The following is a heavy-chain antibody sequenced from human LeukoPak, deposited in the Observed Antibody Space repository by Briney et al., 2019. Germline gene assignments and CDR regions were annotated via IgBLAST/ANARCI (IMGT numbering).Heavy chain of an antibody. V-gene: IGHV3-30*01. Sequence: GGSLRLSCAASGFILSTYEMHWVRQAPGKGLEWVAVRSYDGSDKYYADSVKGRFTISRDNSKNTLYLQMNSLRAEDTAVYYCARQRRYCSGGSCYSDDFDYWGQGTLVTVSS. J-gene: IGHJ4*02. CDR1: GFILSTYE. D-gene: IGHD2-15*01. CDR3: ARQRRYCSGGSCYSDDFDY. CDR2: RSYDGSDK.